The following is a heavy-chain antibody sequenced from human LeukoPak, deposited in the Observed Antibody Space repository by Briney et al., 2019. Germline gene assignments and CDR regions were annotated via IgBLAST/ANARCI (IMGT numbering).Heavy chain of an antibody. V-gene: IGHV3-23*01. CDR3: AKVESVVVPAALYY. CDR1: GFTFSSCA. D-gene: IGHD2-2*01. J-gene: IGHJ4*02. Sequence: GGSLRLSCAASGFTFSSCAMSWVRQAPGKGLEWVSAISGSGGSTYYADSVKGRFTISRDNSKNTLYLQMNSLRAEDTAVYYCAKVESVVVPAALYYWGQGTLVTVSS. CDR2: ISGSGGST.